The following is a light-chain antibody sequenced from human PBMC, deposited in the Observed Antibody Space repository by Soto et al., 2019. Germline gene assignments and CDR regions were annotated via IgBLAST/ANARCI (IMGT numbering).Light chain of an antibody. CDR2: KVT. CDR1: QSLGYSDGYTY. Sequence: DAVFSQAPLSLPVTLGQPASISCRSSQSLGYSDGYTYLRWFLQRPGQSPRRLIYKVTNRDSGVPDRFSGGVSGTDFTLQISRVEAEDIGVYYCMQGTHWPPTFGPGTKVDIK. CDR3: MQGTHWPPT. J-gene: IGKJ3*01. V-gene: IGKV2-30*01.